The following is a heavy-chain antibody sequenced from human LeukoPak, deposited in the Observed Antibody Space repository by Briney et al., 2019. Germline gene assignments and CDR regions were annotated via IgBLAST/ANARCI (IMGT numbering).Heavy chain of an antibody. CDR1: GYTLTSYD. Sequence: ASVTVSCKASGYTLTSYDINWVRQAAGQGLEWMGWINPNSGNAGYAQNFRGRVTMTRDTSISTAYMELSSLKSEDTAVYYCARKMRDSGSYPDWGPGTLVTVSS. CDR3: ARKMRDSGSYPD. CDR2: INPNSGNA. V-gene: IGHV1-8*01. J-gene: IGHJ4*02. D-gene: IGHD3-10*01.